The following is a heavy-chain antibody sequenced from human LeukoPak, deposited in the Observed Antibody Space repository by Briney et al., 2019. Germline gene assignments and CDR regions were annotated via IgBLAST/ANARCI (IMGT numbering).Heavy chain of an antibody. CDR1: GYTFTGYY. D-gene: IGHD3-10*01. V-gene: IGHV1-2*02. CDR2: INPNSGGT. Sequence: VASVTVSCKASGYTFTGYYMHWVRQAPGQGLERMGWINPNSGGTNYAQKFQGRVTMTRDTSISTAYMELSRLRSDDTAVYYCASGREYYGSGSHDDAFDIWGQGTMVTVSS. J-gene: IGHJ3*02. CDR3: ASGREYYGSGSHDDAFDI.